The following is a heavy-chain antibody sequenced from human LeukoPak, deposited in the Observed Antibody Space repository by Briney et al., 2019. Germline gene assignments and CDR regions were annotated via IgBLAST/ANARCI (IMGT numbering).Heavy chain of an antibody. CDR2: IIPIFGTE. V-gene: IGHV1-69*05. J-gene: IGHJ4*02. D-gene: IGHD3-22*01. CDR3: ARDRGSYYYDSSGCYYFDY. Sequence: SVKVSCKASGGTFSSYTISWVRQAPGQGLEWMGRIIPIFGTENYAQKFQGRVTITTDESTSTAYMELSSLRSEDTAVYYCARDRGSYYYDSSGCYYFDYWGQGTLVTVSS. CDR1: GGTFSSYT.